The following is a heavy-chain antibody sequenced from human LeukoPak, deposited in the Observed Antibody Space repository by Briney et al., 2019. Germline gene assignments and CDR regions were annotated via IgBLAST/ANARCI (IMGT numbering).Heavy chain of an antibody. CDR1: GYTFPSYD. CDR3: ARGRRVGAFWFDP. V-gene: IGHV1-8*01. J-gene: IGHJ5*02. CDR2: MNPNSGNT. Sequence: ASVKVSCKASGYTFPSYDIHWVRQATGKGVEWMGWMNPNSGNTGYAQKFQGRVTMTRNTSISTAYMELSSLRSEDTAVYYCARGRRVGAFWFDPWGQGTLVTVSS. D-gene: IGHD1-26*01.